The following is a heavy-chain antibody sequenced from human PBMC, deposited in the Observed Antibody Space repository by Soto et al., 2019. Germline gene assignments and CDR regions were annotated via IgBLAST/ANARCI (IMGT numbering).Heavy chain of an antibody. CDR2: ISSSSGTI. J-gene: IGHJ4*02. CDR1: GFSFDDYA. V-gene: IGHV3-48*04. Sequence: GGSLRLSCAGSGFSFDDYAMHWVRQAPGKGLEWVSYISSSSGTIYYADSVKGRFTISRDNAKNTLYLQMNSLRAEDTAVYYCVRHDIRMGIDYWGLGTLVTVSS. CDR3: VRHDIRMGIDY. D-gene: IGHD1-1*01.